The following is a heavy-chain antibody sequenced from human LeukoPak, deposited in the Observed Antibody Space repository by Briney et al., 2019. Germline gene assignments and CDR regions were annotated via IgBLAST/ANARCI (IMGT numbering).Heavy chain of an antibody. D-gene: IGHD4-23*01. CDR1: GGSISSYC. V-gene: IGHV4-4*07. CDR2: IYTSGST. CDR3: ARSMTTVVTAQTADYYYYYMDV. Sequence: SETLSLTCSVSGGSISSYCWSWIRQPAGKGLEWIGRIYTSGSTNYNPSLKSRVTISVDTSKNQFSLKLSSVTAADTAVYYCARSMTTVVTAQTADYYYYYMDVWGKGTTVTVSS. J-gene: IGHJ6*03.